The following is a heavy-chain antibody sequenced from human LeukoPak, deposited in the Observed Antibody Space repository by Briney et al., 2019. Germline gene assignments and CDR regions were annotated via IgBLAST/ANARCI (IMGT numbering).Heavy chain of an antibody. D-gene: IGHD5-12*01. Sequence: GGSPRLSCAASGFTFSSYSMNWVRQAPGKGLEWVSSISSSSCYIYCADSVKGRFTISRDNSKNTLYLQMNSLRAEDTALYYCAKDRDSGYDLRGFYFDYWGQGTLVTVSS. CDR2: ISSSSCYI. CDR1: GFTFSSYS. V-gene: IGHV3-21*04. J-gene: IGHJ4*02. CDR3: AKDRDSGYDLRGFYFDY.